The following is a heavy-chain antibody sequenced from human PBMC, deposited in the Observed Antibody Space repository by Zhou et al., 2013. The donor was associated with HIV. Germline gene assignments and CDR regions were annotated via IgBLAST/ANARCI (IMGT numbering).Heavy chain of an antibody. J-gene: IGHJ6*03. CDR1: GGTFSSYA. CDR2: IIPIFGTA. Sequence: QVQLVQSGAEVKKPGSSVKVSCKASGGTFSSYAISWVRQAPGQGLEWMGGIIPIFGTANYAQKFQGRVTITTDESTSTAYMELSSLRSEDTAVYYCATPYPSIAARRYYYYYYMDVWGKGDHGSPSP. D-gene: IGHD6-6*01. CDR3: ATPYPSIAARRYYYYYYMDV. V-gene: IGHV1-69*05.